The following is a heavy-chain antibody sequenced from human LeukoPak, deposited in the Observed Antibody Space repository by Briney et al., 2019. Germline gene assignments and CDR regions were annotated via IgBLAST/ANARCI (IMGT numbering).Heavy chain of an antibody. CDR1: GYTFSSYA. CDR3: AKGAPRSLQLHLAFDI. CDR2: ISGSGDGT. Sequence: GGSLRVSCVVSGYTFSSYAMSWVRQAPGKGLEWVPGISGSGDGTYYADSVKGRFSISRDNSKNTLYLQTKSLGAEDTAVYYCAKGAPRSLQLHLAFDIWGQGTMVTVSS. V-gene: IGHV3-23*01. D-gene: IGHD5-24*01. J-gene: IGHJ3*02.